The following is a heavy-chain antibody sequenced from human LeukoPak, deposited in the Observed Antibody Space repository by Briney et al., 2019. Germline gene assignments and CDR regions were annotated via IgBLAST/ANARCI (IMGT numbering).Heavy chain of an antibody. V-gene: IGHV3-23*01. CDR2: ISGSGVRT. CDR3: AKVSIDFDY. D-gene: IGHD3-3*02. J-gene: IGHJ4*01. Sequence: GGSLRLSCAASGFTFSSYAMSWVRQAPGKGLDWVSGISGSGVRTDYADSVKGRFTISRDNSKKTLYLQMESLRAEDTAVYYCAKVSIDFDYWGQGTLVTVSS. CDR1: GFTFSSYA.